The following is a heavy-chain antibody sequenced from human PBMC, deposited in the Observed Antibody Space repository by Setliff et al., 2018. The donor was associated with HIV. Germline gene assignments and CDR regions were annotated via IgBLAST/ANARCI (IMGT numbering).Heavy chain of an antibody. Sequence: ASVKVSCKASGYTFTSYGISWVRQAPGQGLEWMGWISYNSGNTHYSQRLQDRGTMTIDTLTATVYMELTSLRSDDTAVYYCASQTGGRRAFEIWGQGTVVTVSS. CDR2: ISYNSGNT. D-gene: IGHD3-16*01. CDR1: GYTFTSYG. V-gene: IGHV1-18*01. CDR3: ASQTGGRRAFEI. J-gene: IGHJ3*02.